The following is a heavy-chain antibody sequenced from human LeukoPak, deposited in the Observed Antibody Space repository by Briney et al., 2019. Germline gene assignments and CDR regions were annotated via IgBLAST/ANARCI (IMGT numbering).Heavy chain of an antibody. V-gene: IGHV3-11*06. J-gene: IGHJ3*02. CDR3: ARSLKRGDAFDI. CDR1: GFTFSDYY. Sequence: PGGSLRLSCAASGFTFSDYYMSWIRQAPGKGLGWVSYISSSSSYTNYADSVKGRFTISRDNAKNSLYLQMNSLRAEDTAVYYCARSLKRGDAFDIWGQGTMVTVSS. CDR2: ISSSSSYT. D-gene: IGHD5-24*01.